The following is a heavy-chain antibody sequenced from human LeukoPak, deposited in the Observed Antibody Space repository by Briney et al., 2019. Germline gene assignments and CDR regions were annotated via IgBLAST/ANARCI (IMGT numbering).Heavy chain of an antibody. D-gene: IGHD3-16*02. CDR3: AGSSLHLGELSLYDY. CDR2: IYSGGDT. V-gene: IGHV3-53*01. CDR1: GFTVSSNY. Sequence: GGSLRLSCAASGFTVSSNYMGWVRQAPGKGLEWVSVIYSGGDTYYADSVKGRFTISRDNSQNTLYLQMNSLRAEDTAVYYCAGSSLHLGELSLYDYWGQGTLVTVSS. J-gene: IGHJ4*02.